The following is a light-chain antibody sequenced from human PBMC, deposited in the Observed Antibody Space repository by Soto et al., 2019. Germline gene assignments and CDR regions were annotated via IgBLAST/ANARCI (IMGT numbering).Light chain of an antibody. V-gene: IGKV1-9*01. CDR2: AAS. CDR3: LQINSYPYT. CDR1: QGITTY. Sequence: IQLTQSPSSLPASVGDRVTITCRASQGITTYLAWYQQKQGKAPKLLIYAASALQSGVPSRFSGSGSGTDFTLTISSLQPEDFATYYCLQINSYPYTFGQGTKLEIK. J-gene: IGKJ2*01.